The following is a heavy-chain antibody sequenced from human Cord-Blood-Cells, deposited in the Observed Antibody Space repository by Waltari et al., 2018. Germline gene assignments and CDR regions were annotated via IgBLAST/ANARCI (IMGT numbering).Heavy chain of an antibody. Sequence: QAQLVQSGAEVKKPGAYVQVSCQAFGYTFTGNQMHWARQTPGQGLAWMGWINPNSGGTNYAQKFQGWVTMTRDTSISTAYMELSRLRSDDTAVYYCARDVGGGTLDYWGQGTLVTVSS. V-gene: IGHV1-2*04. CDR2: INPNSGGT. CDR3: ARDVGGGTLDY. J-gene: IGHJ4*02. D-gene: IGHD3-16*01. CDR1: GYTFTGNQ.